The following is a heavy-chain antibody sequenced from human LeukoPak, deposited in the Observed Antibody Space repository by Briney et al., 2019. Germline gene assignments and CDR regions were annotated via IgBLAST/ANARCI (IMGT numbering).Heavy chain of an antibody. CDR1: GGTFSSYA. D-gene: IGHD3-3*01. J-gene: IGHJ4*02. Sequence: ASVNVSCKASGGTFSSYAISWVRQAPGQGLEWMGRIIPILGIANYAQKFQGRVTITADKSTSTAYMELSSLRSEDTAVYYCASLYYDFWSGHSRNQSDYWGQGTLVTVSS. CDR3: ASLYYDFWSGHSRNQSDY. V-gene: IGHV1-69*04. CDR2: IIPILGIA.